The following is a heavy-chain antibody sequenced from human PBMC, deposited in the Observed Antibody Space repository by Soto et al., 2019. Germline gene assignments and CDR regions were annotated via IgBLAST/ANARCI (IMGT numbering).Heavy chain of an antibody. CDR3: ARDRYVDIVATMRGPYCYYGMDV. J-gene: IGHJ6*02. CDR1: GDSVSSNSAA. CDR2: TYYRSKWYN. V-gene: IGHV6-1*01. Sequence: QVQLQQSGPGLVKPSQTLSLTCAISGDSVSSNSAAWNWIRQSPSRGLEWLGSTYYRSKWYNDYAVSVNSRITITPGTSKNQFSLQLNSVTPEDTAVYYCARDRYVDIVATMRGPYCYYGMDVWGQGTTVTVSS. D-gene: IGHD5-12*01.